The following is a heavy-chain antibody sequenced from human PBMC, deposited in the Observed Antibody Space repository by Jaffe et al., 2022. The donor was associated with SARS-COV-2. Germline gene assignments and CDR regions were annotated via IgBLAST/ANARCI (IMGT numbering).Heavy chain of an antibody. Sequence: EVQLVESGGGLVQPGGSLRLSCAASGFTVSSNYMSWVRQAPGKGLEWVSVIYSGGSTYYADSVKGRFTISRDNSKNTLYLQMNSLRAEDTAVYYCARAEAQSSGSYFHNYYYYGMDVWGQGTTVTVSS. CDR1: GFTVSSNY. CDR2: IYSGGST. V-gene: IGHV3-66*02. D-gene: IGHD1-26*01. J-gene: IGHJ6*02. CDR3: ARAEAQSSGSYFHNYYYYGMDV.